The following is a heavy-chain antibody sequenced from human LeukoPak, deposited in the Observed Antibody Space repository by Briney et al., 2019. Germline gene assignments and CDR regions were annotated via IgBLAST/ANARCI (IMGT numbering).Heavy chain of an antibody. CDR3: ARYASDFGTLDY. CDR1: GGSINNYY. Sequence: SETLSLTCTVSGGSINNYYWTWIRQPPGKGLEWIGYIYYSGSTNYNPSLKSRVTISVDTSKNQFSLKPSSVTAADTAMYYCARYASDFGTLDYWGQGTLVTVSS. D-gene: IGHD3-10*01. J-gene: IGHJ4*02. V-gene: IGHV4-59*01. CDR2: IYYSGST.